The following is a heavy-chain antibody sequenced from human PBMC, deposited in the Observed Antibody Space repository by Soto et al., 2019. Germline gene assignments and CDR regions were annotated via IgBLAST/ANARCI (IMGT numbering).Heavy chain of an antibody. CDR2: VRSQHHGGTI. Sequence: DVQLVESGGGLVQPGRSLRLSCTTSGFSFGDSAMSWFRQAPGKGLEWVGFVRSQHHGGTIVYAASVKGRFTISRDDSKSIAYLQMASLKVEDTAVYYWSSGGGYSSRDVWGKGTTVTVSS. D-gene: IGHD2-15*01. J-gene: IGHJ6*03. CDR1: GFSFGDSA. V-gene: IGHV3-49*03. CDR3: SSGGGYSSRDV.